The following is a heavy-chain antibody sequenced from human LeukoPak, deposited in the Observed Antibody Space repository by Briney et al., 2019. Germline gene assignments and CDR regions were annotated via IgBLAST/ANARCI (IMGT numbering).Heavy chain of an antibody. D-gene: IGHD3-10*01. CDR3: ARDREYYGSGSYAYFDY. CDR1: GYTFTSFY. CDR2: INPSGGGT. V-gene: IGHV1-46*01. Sequence: GASVKVSCKASGYTFTSFYMHWVRQAPGQGLEWMGIINPSGGGTSYAQKFQARVTMTRDTSTSTVYMELSSLRSKDLAEYYCARDREYYGSGSYAYFDYWGQGTLVTVSS. J-gene: IGHJ4*02.